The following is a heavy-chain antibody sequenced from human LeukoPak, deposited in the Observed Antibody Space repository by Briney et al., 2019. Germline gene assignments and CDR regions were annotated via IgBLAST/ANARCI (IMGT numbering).Heavy chain of an antibody. Sequence: SETLSLTCTVSGGSISSYYWSWTRQPAGKGLEWIGRIYTSGSTNYNPSLKSRVTMSVDTSKNQFSLKLSSVTAADTAVYYCARERLRSGYYMDVWGKGTTVTVSS. CDR2: IYTSGST. CDR3: ARERLRSGYYMDV. V-gene: IGHV4-4*07. D-gene: IGHD3-16*01. J-gene: IGHJ6*03. CDR1: GGSISSYY.